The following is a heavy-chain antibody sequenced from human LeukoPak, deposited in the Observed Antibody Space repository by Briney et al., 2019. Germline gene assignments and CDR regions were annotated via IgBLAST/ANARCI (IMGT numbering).Heavy chain of an antibody. Sequence: GESLKLSCKGSGYSFTSYWIGWVRQMPGQVLEWMGLIYPGDSDTRYTPSFQGHVTISAHKSISTAYLQWSSPKASDTAMYHCARHAYSNYGYYYYGMDVWGQGTAVTVSS. CDR3: ARHAYSNYGYYYYGMDV. V-gene: IGHV5-51*01. CDR1: GYSFTSYW. J-gene: IGHJ6*02. CDR2: IYPGDSDT. D-gene: IGHD4-11*01.